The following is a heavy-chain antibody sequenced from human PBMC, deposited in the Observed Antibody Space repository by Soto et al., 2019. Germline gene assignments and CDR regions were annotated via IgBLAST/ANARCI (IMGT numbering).Heavy chain of an antibody. D-gene: IGHD4-17*01. CDR3: AHPRGYGVFDAYDI. CDR1: GFTFSTYA. Sequence: GGSLRLSCAASGFTFSTYAMSWVRQAPGKGLERVSAISRDGYDIYYADSVKGRFTISGDNSKHMLFLQMNSLRTEDTAVYYCAHPRGYGVFDAYDIWGQGAMVTVSS. V-gene: IGHV3-23*01. J-gene: IGHJ3*02. CDR2: ISRDGYDI.